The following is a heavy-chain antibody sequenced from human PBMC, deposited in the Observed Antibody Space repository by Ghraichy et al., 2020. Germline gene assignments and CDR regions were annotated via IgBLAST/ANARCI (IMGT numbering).Heavy chain of an antibody. D-gene: IGHD6-13*01. V-gene: IGHV4-59*01. Sequence: SETLSLTCTVSGDSISSYYWSWIRQPPGKGLEWIGYIYYSGSTNYNPSLKSRVTISVDTSKNQFSLKLTSVTAADTAVYYCARHNSSTWFYFDYWGQGTLVTVSS. J-gene: IGHJ4*02. CDR3: ARHNSSTWFYFDY. CDR1: GDSISSYY. CDR2: IYYSGST.